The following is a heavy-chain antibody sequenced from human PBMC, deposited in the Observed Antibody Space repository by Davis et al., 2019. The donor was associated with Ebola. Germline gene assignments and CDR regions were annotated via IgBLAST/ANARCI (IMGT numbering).Heavy chain of an antibody. CDR3: ARNTLLRFLEWLSNPFDY. V-gene: IGHV4-39*01. Sequence: MPSETLSLTCTVSGGSVSSGSYYWGWIRQPPGKGLEWIGSIYYSGSTYYNPSLKSRVTISVDTSKNQFSLKLSSVTAADTAVYYCARNTLLRFLEWLSNPFDYWGQGTLVTVSS. CDR2: IYYSGST. D-gene: IGHD3-3*01. J-gene: IGHJ4*02. CDR1: GGSVSSGSYY.